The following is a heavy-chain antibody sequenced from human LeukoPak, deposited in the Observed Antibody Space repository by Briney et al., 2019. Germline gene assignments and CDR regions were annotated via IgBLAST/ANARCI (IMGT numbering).Heavy chain of an antibody. J-gene: IGHJ5*02. Sequence: SETLSLTCAVYGGSFRGYYWSWIRQPPGKGLEWIGEINHSGGTNYNPSLKSRVTISVDTSKNQFSLKLSSVTAADTAVYYCARGHLSSGYYRNWFDPWGQGTLVTVSS. CDR1: GGSFRGYY. CDR3: ARGHLSSGYYRNWFDP. CDR2: INHSGGT. V-gene: IGHV4-34*01. D-gene: IGHD3-22*01.